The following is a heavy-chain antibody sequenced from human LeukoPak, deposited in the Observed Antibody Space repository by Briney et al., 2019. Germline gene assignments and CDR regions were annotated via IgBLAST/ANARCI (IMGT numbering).Heavy chain of an antibody. CDR2: ISAYNGNT. CDR3: ARGLSSTSLETPGYYYYMDV. CDR1: GYTFTSYG. J-gene: IGHJ6*03. D-gene: IGHD2-2*01. Sequence: GASVKVSCKASGYTFTSYGNSWVRQAPGQGLEWMGWISAYNGNTNYAQKLQGRVTMTTDTSTSTAYMELRSLRSDDTAVYYCARGLSSTSLETPGYYYYMDVWGKGTTVTVSS. V-gene: IGHV1-18*01.